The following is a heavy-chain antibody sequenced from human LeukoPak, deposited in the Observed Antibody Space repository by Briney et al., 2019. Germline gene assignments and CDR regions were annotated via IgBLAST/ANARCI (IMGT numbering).Heavy chain of an antibody. CDR3: AKDVAANWKEGLDY. J-gene: IGHJ4*02. CDR1: GFTFSSYG. CDR2: IWYDGSNK. Sequence: GGSLRLSCAASGFTFSSYGIHWVRQAPCKGLEWVAVIWYDGSNKYYTDSVKGRFTISRDNSKDTLYLQMNSLRAEDTAVYYCAKDVAANWKEGLDYWGQGTLVTVSS. D-gene: IGHD1-1*01. V-gene: IGHV3-33*06.